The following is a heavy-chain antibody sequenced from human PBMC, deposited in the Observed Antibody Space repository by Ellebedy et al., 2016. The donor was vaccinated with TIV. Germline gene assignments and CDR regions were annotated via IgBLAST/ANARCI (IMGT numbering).Heavy chain of an antibody. CDR1: GYIFTTYW. V-gene: IGHV5-10-1*01. D-gene: IGHD3-10*01. CDR3: SRHRGYGMDV. CDR2: IDPTDSYT. Sequence: GESLKISCKASGYIFTTYWITWVRQMPGKGLEWMGKIDPTDSYTNYSPSFQGLFTISADESASTAYLQWPSLKAADSATYYCSRHRGYGMDVWGQGTTVTVSS. J-gene: IGHJ6*02.